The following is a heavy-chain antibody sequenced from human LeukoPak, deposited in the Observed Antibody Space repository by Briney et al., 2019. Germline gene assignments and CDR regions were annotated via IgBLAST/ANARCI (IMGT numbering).Heavy chain of an antibody. CDR3: ATESNDYGDY. CDR2: IRYDESKK. Sequence: GGSLRLSCAASGFTFSYYGMHWVRQAPGKGLEWVAFIRYDESKKFYGDSVKGRFTISRDNSKNTLYLQMNSLRTEDTAVYYCATESNDYGDYWGQGTLVTVSS. CDR1: GFTFSYYG. J-gene: IGHJ4*02. V-gene: IGHV3-30*02.